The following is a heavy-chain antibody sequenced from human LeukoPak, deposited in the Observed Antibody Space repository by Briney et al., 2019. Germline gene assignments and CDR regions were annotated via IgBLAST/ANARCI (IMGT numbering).Heavy chain of an antibody. V-gene: IGHV4-34*01. CDR1: GGSFSGYY. CDR3: ARGDVVVPAAPTSNYYYGMDV. J-gene: IGHJ6*04. CDR2: INHSGST. D-gene: IGHD2-2*01. Sequence: SETLSLTCAVYGGSFSGYYWSWIRQPPGKGLEWIGEINHSGSTNYNPSLKSRVTISVDTSKNQFSLKLSSVTAADTAVYYCARGDVVVPAAPTSNYYYGMDVWGKGTTVTVSS.